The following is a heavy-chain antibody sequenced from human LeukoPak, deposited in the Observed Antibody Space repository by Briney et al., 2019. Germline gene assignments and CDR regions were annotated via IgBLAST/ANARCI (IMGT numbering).Heavy chain of an antibody. V-gene: IGHV1-2*02. J-gene: IGHJ3*02. CDR3: ARDLLLDAFDI. D-gene: IGHD2-21*01. CDR1: GYTFTVYY. CDR2: ILPDSGDT. Sequence: ASVKVSCKADGYTFTVYYIHWVRQAPGQGLEWMGWILPDSGDTKFAQKFQGRVTMTRDTSISTAYMELSRLRSDDTAVYYCARDLLLDAFDIWGQGTMVTVSS.